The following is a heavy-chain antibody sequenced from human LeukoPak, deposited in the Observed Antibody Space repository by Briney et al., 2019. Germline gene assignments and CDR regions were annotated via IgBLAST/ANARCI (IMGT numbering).Heavy chain of an antibody. CDR1: GLTFSTYS. D-gene: IGHD6-19*01. Sequence: GGSLRLSCAVSGLTFSTYSMTWVRQGPGKGLEWVSSIYNSGAKIFYADSAKGRFTISRDNYKHMLYLQMNSLRVEDTAVYYCAKDVAPDSGWDLDYWGQGTLVTVSS. CDR3: AKDVAPDSGWDLDY. J-gene: IGHJ4*02. V-gene: IGHV3-23*01. CDR2: IYNSGAKI.